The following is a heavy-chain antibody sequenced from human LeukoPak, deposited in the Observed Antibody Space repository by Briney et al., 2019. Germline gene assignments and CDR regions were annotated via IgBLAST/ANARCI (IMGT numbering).Heavy chain of an antibody. V-gene: IGHV4-39*01. Sequence: SETLSLTCTVFGDSISNDNYYWGWIRQPPGKGLEWIGNIYYSGNTYYKSSLKSRVTISVDTSKNQFSLKLSSVTAADTAVYYCARQGFFVTVFLSSDYWFDPWGQGTLVTVSS. CDR1: GDSISNDNYY. D-gene: IGHD3-10*01. J-gene: IGHJ5*02. CDR2: IYYSGNT. CDR3: ARQGFFVTVFLSSDYWFDP.